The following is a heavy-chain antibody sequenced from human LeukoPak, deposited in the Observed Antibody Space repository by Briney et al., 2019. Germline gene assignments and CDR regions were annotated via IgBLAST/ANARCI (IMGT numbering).Heavy chain of an antibody. CDR2: MNTNSGNT. J-gene: IGHJ4*02. D-gene: IGHD3-10*01. Sequence: ASVKVSCKASGYTFTSYDINWVRQATGQGLEWMGWMNTNSGNTGYAQKFQGRVTITRNTSISTAYMELSSLRSEDTAVYYCARGLGYYGSGSYYRALGYWGQGTLVTVSS. CDR3: ARGLGYYGSGSYYRALGY. CDR1: GYTFTSYD. V-gene: IGHV1-8*03.